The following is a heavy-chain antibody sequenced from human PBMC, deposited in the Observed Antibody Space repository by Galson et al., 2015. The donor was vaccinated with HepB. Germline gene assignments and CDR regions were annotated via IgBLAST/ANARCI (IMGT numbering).Heavy chain of an antibody. Sequence: SLRLSCAASGFTFSSYTVHWVRQAPGKGLEWVALISYDGKNKYYADSGKGRFTISRDSSKNTLYLHMKSLRAEDTAVYYCERGRDDIVVIPATNTTTHQRHSMDVCGQGTTVTVSS. V-gene: IGHV3-30*04. D-gene: IGHD2-2*01. CDR3: ERGRDDIVVIPATNTTTHQRHSMDV. CDR1: GFTFSSYT. J-gene: IGHJ6*02. CDR2: ISYDGKNK.